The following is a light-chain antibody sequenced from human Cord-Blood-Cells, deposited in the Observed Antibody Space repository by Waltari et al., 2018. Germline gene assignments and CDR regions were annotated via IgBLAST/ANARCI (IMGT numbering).Light chain of an antibody. J-gene: IGKJ2*03. Sequence: EIVMTQSPDTLSVSPGERATLSCRASQSVSSNLAWYQQKPGQAPRLLSYGASTRATGIPARFSGSGSGTEFTLTISSLQSEDFAVYYCQQYNNWPYSFGQGTKLEIK. CDR1: QSVSSN. V-gene: IGKV3-15*01. CDR2: GAS. CDR3: QQYNNWPYS.